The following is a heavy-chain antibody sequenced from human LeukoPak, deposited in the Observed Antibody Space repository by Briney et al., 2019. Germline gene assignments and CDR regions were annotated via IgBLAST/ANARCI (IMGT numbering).Heavy chain of an antibody. D-gene: IGHD4-17*01. CDR3: ARETTVSREWYFDL. CDR2: MNDDGSGI. Sequence: GGSLRLSCALSGLNIRNYWMHWVRQAPGKGLVWVSRMNDDGSGISYADSVKGRFTISRDHAKNTLYLQMNSLRAEGTAVYYCARETTVSREWYFDLWGRGTLVTVAS. J-gene: IGHJ2*01. CDR1: GLNIRNYW. V-gene: IGHV3-74*01.